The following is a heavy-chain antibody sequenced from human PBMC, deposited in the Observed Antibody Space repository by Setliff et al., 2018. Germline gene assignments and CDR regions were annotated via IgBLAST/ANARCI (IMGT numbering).Heavy chain of an antibody. V-gene: IGHV4-4*07. Sequence: SETLSLTCTVSGGSISSHYWSWIRQPAGKGLEWIGRIYTSGSTNYNPSLKSRVTISVDTSKNQFSLKLSSVTAADTAVYYCARNNFDWPPRSGFDYWGQGTLVTVSS. D-gene: IGHD3-9*01. CDR3: ARNNFDWPPRSGFDY. J-gene: IGHJ4*02. CDR1: GGSISSHY. CDR2: IYTSGST.